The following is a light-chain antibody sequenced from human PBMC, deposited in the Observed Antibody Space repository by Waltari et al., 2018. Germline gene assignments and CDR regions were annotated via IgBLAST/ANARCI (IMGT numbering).Light chain of an antibody. CDR3: QQYDTLPSIT. Sequence: DIQMTQSPSSLSASVGDRVTITCQASQDISNYSNCYQQKPGKAPKLLIYDSSNLETGVPSRFSGSGSGTDFTFTISSLQPEDFPTYYCQQYDTLPSITFGQGTRLEIK. CDR1: QDISNY. V-gene: IGKV1-33*01. J-gene: IGKJ5*01. CDR2: DSS.